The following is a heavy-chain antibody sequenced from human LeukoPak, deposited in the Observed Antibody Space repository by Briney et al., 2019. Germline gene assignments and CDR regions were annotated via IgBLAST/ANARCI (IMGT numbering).Heavy chain of an antibody. CDR1: GYTLTELS. Sequence: GASVKVSCKVSGYTLTELSMHWVRQAPGKGLEWMGGFDPEDGETIYAQKFQGRVTITADKSTSTAYMELSSLRSEDTAVYYCARVEGEWVPICWGQGTLVTVSS. J-gene: IGHJ4*02. D-gene: IGHD3-16*01. CDR2: FDPEDGET. V-gene: IGHV1-24*01. CDR3: ARVEGEWVPIC.